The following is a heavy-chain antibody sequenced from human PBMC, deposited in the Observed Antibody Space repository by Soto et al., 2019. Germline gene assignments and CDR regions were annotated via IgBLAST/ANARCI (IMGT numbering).Heavy chain of an antibody. CDR2: ISYDGSKK. CDR1: EFTFSSYG. J-gene: IGHJ4*02. V-gene: IGHV3-30*18. CDR3: AKDTYYHDTTGYYVFDY. Sequence: QVQLVESGGGVVQPGRSLTLSCAASEFTFSSYGIHWVRQAPGKGLEWVAVISYDGSKKQYADSVKGRFTISRDNSKNTLHQQMNSLRAEDTAVYYCAKDTYYHDTTGYYVFDYWGQGTLVTVSS. D-gene: IGHD3-22*01.